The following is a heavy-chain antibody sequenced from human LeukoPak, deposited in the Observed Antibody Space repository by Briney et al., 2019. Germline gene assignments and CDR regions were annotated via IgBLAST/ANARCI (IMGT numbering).Heavy chain of an antibody. D-gene: IGHD4-17*01. J-gene: IGHJ4*02. Sequence: GGSLRLSCAASGFTFSSYWMSWVRQTPGKGLEWVGIMSNSGENTFYGEAVKGRFTISRDNSQSTLYLQMNSLRPEDTAVYYCAKGGASVTRYVDYWGQGTLVTVSS. CDR2: MSNSGENT. CDR1: GFTFSSYW. V-gene: IGHV3-30*18. CDR3: AKGGASVTRYVDY.